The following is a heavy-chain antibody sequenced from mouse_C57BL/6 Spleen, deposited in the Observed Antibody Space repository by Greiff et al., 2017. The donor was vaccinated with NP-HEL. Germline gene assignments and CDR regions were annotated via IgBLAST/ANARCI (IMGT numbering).Heavy chain of an antibody. D-gene: IGHD1-1*01. J-gene: IGHJ1*03. CDR2: IRSKSSNYAT. CDR3: VREGITTVVATNWYFDV. V-gene: IGHV10-3*01. CDR1: GFTFNTYA. Sequence: EVHLVESGGGLVQPKGSLKLSCAASGFTFNTYAMHWVRQAPGKGLEWVARIRSKSSNYATYYADSVKDRFTISRDDSQSMLYLQMNNLKTEDTAIYYCVREGITTVVATNWYFDVWGTRTTVTVSS.